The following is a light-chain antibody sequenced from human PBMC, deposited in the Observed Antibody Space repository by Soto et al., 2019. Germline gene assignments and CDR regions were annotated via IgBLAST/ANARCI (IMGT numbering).Light chain of an antibody. J-gene: IGLJ1*01. CDR2: DDN. V-gene: IGLV1-51*01. Sequence: QSVLTQAPSASAAPGQKVTISCSGSISNIGGNSGSWYQQLPGTAPKLLIYDDNKRPSGIPDRFSGSKSGTSATLGITGFQTGDEADYYCGSWDSRLSAYVFGTGTKVTVL. CDR1: ISNIGGNS. CDR3: GSWDSRLSAYV.